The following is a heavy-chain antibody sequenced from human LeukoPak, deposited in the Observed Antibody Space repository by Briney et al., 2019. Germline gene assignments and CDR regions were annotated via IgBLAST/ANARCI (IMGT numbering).Heavy chain of an antibody. CDR2: INHSGST. V-gene: IGHV4-39*07. D-gene: IGHD2-15*01. CDR1: GCSISSSGYY. CDR3: ARARRSNCSGGSCFRKLAGWFDP. Sequence: SETLSLTCTVSGCSISSSGYYWSWIRPPPGKGREWIGEINHSGSTNYNPSLKSRVTISVDTSKNQFSLKLSSVTAADTAVYYCARARRSNCSGGSCFRKLAGWFDPWGQGTLVTVSS. J-gene: IGHJ5*02.